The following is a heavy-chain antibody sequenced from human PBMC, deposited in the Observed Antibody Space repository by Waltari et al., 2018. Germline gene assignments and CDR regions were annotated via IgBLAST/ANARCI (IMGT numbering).Heavy chain of an antibody. CDR3: ARDGTRSSWPPNCFDP. Sequence: EVQLVESGGGLVKPGGFLRRSCAASGFDFSSYNMNWVRQAPGKGLEWVSSISASTTFIYYADSVRGRFTISRDNAKSSLYLQMNSLGPDDTAVYYCARDGTRSSWPPNCFDPWGQGTLVTVSS. D-gene: IGHD6-13*01. CDR1: GFDFSSYN. CDR2: ISASTTFI. J-gene: IGHJ5*02. V-gene: IGHV3-21*02.